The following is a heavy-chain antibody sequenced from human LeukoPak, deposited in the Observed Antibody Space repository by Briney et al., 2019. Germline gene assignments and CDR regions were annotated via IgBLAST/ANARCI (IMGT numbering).Heavy chain of an antibody. CDR1: GFTFSSYS. CDR3: ARVGGAILLVGDDGMDV. CDR2: ISSSSSTI. Sequence: GGSLRLSCAASGFTFSSYSMSWVRQAPGKGLEWVSYISSSSSTIYYADSVRGRFTISRDNAKNSLFLQMNSLRVEDTAMYYCARVGGAILLVGDDGMDVWGQGTTVTVSS. V-gene: IGHV3-48*04. D-gene: IGHD2-15*01. J-gene: IGHJ6*02.